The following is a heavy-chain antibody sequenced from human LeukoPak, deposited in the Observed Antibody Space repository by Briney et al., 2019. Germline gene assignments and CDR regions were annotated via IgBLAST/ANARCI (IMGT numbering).Heavy chain of an antibody. CDR1: GGSFSGYY. D-gene: IGHD6-19*01. CDR2: INHSGST. V-gene: IGHV4-34*01. CDR3: ARGRLRSGWYQDLRFDY. J-gene: IGHJ4*02. Sequence: SETLSLTRAVYGGSFSGYYWSWIRQPPGKGLEWIGEINHSGSTNYNPSLKSRVTISVDTSKNQFSLKLSSVTAADTAVYYCARGRLRSGWYQDLRFDYWGQGTLVTVSS.